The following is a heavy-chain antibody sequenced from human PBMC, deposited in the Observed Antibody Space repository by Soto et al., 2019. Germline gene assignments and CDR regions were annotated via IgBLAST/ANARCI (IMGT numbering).Heavy chain of an antibody. V-gene: IGHV3-11*01. D-gene: IGHD2-8*01. CDR1: GASISSGDYY. Sequence: LSLTCTVSGASISSGDYYWSWIRQAPGKGLEWVSYISSRSSTIFYADSVKGRFTISRDNVKNSLYLQMNSLRAEDTAVYYCASGTNGAFFVYWGQGSLVTVSS. CDR3: ASGTNGAFFVY. J-gene: IGHJ4*02. CDR2: ISSRSSTI.